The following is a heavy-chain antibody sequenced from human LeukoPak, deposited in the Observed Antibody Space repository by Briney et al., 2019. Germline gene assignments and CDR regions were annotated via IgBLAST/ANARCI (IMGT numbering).Heavy chain of an antibody. CDR3: ARDQGYCSGGSCYENWFDP. CDR2: MYQSGST. CDR1: GFSISSGYF. Sequence: PSETLSLTCIVSGFSISSGYFWGWIRQPPGKGLEWIGSMYQSGSTYYNPSLKSRVTISIDTSKNQFSLKLSSVTAADTAVYYCARDQGYCSGGSCYENWFDPWGQGTLVTVSS. D-gene: IGHD2-15*01. J-gene: IGHJ5*02. V-gene: IGHV4-38-2*02.